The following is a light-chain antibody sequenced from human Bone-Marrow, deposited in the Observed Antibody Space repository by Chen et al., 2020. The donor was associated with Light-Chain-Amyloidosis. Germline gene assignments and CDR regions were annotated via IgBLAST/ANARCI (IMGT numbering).Light chain of an antibody. CDR2: WAS. J-gene: IGKJ2*01. Sequence: DIVMTQSPDSLPVSLGERATINCKSSQSVFYSSTNKNYLTWYQQKPGQPPKLLIYWASTRESGVPDRFSGSWSGTDFTLTISSLQAEDVAVYYCQQCYSTPYTFGQGTKLEIQ. CDR3: QQCYSTPYT. V-gene: IGKV4-1*01. CDR1: QSVFYSSTNKNY.